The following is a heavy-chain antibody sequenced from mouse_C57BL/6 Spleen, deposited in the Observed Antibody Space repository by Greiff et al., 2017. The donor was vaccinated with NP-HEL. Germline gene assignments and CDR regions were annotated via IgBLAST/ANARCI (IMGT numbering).Heavy chain of an antibody. CDR2: IRSKSSNYAT. CDR3: VREEYYDYGGYFDY. V-gene: IGHV10-3*01. Sequence: EVQGVESGGGLVQPKGSLKLSCAASGFTFNTYAMHWVRQAPGKGLEWVARIRSKSSNYATYYADSVKDRFTISRDDSQRMLSLQMNKLKTEDKAMYYCVREEYYDYGGYFDYWGQGTTLTVSS. J-gene: IGHJ2*01. D-gene: IGHD2-4*01. CDR1: GFTFNTYA.